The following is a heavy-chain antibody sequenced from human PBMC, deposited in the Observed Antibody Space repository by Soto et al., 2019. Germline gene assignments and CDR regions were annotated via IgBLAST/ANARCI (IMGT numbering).Heavy chain of an antibody. V-gene: IGHV1-18*01. CDR2: INAYIDNT. D-gene: IGHD3-16*02. CDR1: GYTFTSYC. Sequence: ASVKVSCKASGYTFTSYCISWVRHAPGQGLEWMGWINAYIDNTDYAQKLQGRVTMTTNTSTNTAFMELSSLRSEDTAVYFCARVVGSLSRMDGWGQGTTVTVSS. J-gene: IGHJ6*02. CDR3: ARVVGSLSRMDG.